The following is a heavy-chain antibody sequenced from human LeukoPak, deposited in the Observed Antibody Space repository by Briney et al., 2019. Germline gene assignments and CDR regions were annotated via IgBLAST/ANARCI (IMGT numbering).Heavy chain of an antibody. V-gene: IGHV1-24*01. CDR2: FDPEDGET. CDR3: ATVVGATNWFDP. Sequence: ASVKVSCKASGYTFTNYYMHWVRQAPGQGLEWMGGFDPEDGETIYAQKFQGRVTMTEDTSTDTAYMELSSLRSEDTAVYYCATVVGATNWFDPWGQGTLVTVSS. D-gene: IGHD1-26*01. CDR1: GYTFTNYY. J-gene: IGHJ5*02.